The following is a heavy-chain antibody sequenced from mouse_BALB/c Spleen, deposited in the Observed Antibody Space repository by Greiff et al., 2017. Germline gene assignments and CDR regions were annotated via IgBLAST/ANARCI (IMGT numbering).Heavy chain of an antibody. CDR3: ARPPYCYGSSPYAMDY. V-gene: IGHV5-6-3*01. CDR1: GFTFSSYG. J-gene: IGHJ4*01. Sequence: EVKVVESGGGLVQPGGSLKLSCAASGFTFSSYGMSWVRQTPDKRLELVATINSNGGSTYYPDSVKGRFTISRDNAKNTLYLQMSSLKSEDTAMYYCARPPYCYGSSPYAMDYWGQGTSVTVSS. CDR2: INSNGGST. D-gene: IGHD1-1*01.